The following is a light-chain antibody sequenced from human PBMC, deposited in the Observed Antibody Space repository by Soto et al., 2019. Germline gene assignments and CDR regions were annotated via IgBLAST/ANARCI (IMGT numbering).Light chain of an antibody. J-gene: IGKJ3*01. CDR2: GAS. V-gene: IGKV3-20*01. CDR1: QSISSN. Sequence: EIVMTQSTATLSVSVGDRATITCRASQSISSNLAWYQQKPGQAPSLLIYGASSRPTGIPDRFSGSGSGTDFTLTISRLEPEDFAVYYCQQYDSSPQTFGPGTKVDIK. CDR3: QQYDSSPQT.